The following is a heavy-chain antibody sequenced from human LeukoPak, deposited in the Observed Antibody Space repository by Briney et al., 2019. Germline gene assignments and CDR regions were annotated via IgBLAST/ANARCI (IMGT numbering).Heavy chain of an antibody. D-gene: IGHD5/OR15-5a*01. CDR2: IYSGGST. Sequence: GGSLRLSCAASGFTVSNNYMSWVRQAPGKGLEWVSVIYSGGSTYYADSVKGRFTISRDSSKNTLYLQMNSLRAEDTAVYYCARDSLGMSTLDSWGQGTLVTVSS. J-gene: IGHJ4*02. CDR3: ARDSLGMSTLDS. V-gene: IGHV3-53*01. CDR1: GFTVSNNY.